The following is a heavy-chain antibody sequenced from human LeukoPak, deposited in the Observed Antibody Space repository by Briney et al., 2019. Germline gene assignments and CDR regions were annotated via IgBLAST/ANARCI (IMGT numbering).Heavy chain of an antibody. CDR2: INHSGDT. CDR1: GGSISSGDYY. Sequence: PSETLSLTCTVSGGSISSGDYYWSWIRQPPEKGLEWIGEINHSGDTKYNPSLKSRVTISLDTSKNQFSLRLSSVTAADTAIYYCARVSMVRGVQVAFDIWGQGTMLTVSS. J-gene: IGHJ3*02. CDR3: ARVSMVRGVQVAFDI. D-gene: IGHD3-10*01. V-gene: IGHV4-39*07.